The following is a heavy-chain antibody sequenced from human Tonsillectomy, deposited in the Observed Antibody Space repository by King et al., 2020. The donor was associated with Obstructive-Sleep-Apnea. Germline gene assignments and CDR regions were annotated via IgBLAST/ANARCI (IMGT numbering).Heavy chain of an antibody. D-gene: IGHD2-2*01. CDR3: AKDHCSTTSCPLSHFDY. CDR1: AFSFNMYG. V-gene: IGHV3-30*18. J-gene: IGHJ4*02. Sequence: VQLVESGGGVVQPGRSLRLSCAASAFSFNMYGMHWVRQAPGKGLEWVAVISYDGNKKYYAESVKGRFTISRDNSRNTLYLQMKSLRAEDTAVYYCAKDHCSTTSCPLSHFDYWGQGTLVTVSS. CDR2: ISYDGNKK.